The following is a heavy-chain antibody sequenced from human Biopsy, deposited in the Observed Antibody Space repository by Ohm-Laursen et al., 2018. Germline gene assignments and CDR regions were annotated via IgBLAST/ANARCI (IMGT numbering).Heavy chain of an antibody. V-gene: IGHV4-34*01. Sequence: SDTLSLTCAVYVGSFSGYYWSWIRQPPGKGLEWIGEIKHSGSTNYNPSLKSRVTISVDTSKNQFSLKLSSVTVADTAVYYCARGMRYCTNAVCYKSGSGSYYRYYYGMDVWGQGTTVTVSS. J-gene: IGHJ6*02. CDR1: VGSFSGYY. D-gene: IGHD2-8*01. CDR2: IKHSGST. CDR3: ARGMRYCTNAVCYKSGSGSYYRYYYGMDV.